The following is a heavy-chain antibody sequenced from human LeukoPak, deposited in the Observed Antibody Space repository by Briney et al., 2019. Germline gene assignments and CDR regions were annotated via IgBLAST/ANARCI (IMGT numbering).Heavy chain of an antibody. Sequence: PGGSLRLSCAASGFTFSSYGMHWVRQAPRKGLEWVAFIRYDGSNKYYADSVKGRFTISRDNSKNTLYLQMNSLRAEDTAVYYCAKDREWLARSGYFDYWGQGTLVTVSS. J-gene: IGHJ4*02. CDR2: IRYDGSNK. D-gene: IGHD6-19*01. CDR3: AKDREWLARSGYFDY. CDR1: GFTFSSYG. V-gene: IGHV3-30*02.